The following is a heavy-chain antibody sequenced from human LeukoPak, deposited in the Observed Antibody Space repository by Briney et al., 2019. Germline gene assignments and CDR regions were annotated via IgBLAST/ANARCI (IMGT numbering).Heavy chain of an antibody. D-gene: IGHD6-19*01. CDR3: ARSGSGWFDY. Sequence: GGSQRLSCAASGFTVSSNFMSWVRQAPGKGLEWVSVIYAAGDTYYADSVKGRFTISRDNSKNTLYLQMNSLRAEDTAVYYCARSGSGWFDYWGQGTLVTVSS. CDR1: GFTVSSNF. V-gene: IGHV3-53*01. J-gene: IGHJ4*02. CDR2: IYAAGDT.